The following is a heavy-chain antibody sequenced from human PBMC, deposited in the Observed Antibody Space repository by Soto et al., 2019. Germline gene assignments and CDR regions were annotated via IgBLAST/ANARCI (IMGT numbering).Heavy chain of an antibody. Sequence: QVQLVQSGAEVKNPGASVKVSCQASNYLFGAFGISWVRQAPGQGLEWMGWITPYNGNTHYADKFQDRVTMTADKSTTTAYMEVRRLTSDDTAVYFCARISARRNDFDVWGQGTVVTVSS. J-gene: IGHJ3*01. CDR3: ARISARRNDFDV. CDR2: ITPYNGNT. CDR1: NYLFGAFG. V-gene: IGHV1-18*01.